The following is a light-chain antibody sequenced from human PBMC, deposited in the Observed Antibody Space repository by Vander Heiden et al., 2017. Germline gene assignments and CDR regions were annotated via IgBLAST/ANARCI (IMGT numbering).Light chain of an antibody. V-gene: IGKV1-5*03. CDR3: QQYNSYWT. CDR1: QSISSW. Sequence: DIQMTQSPYTLSASVGDRVTITCRASQSISSWLAWYQQKPGKAPKLLIYKASSLESGVPSRFSGSGSGTEFTLTISSLQPVDFATYYCQQYNSYWTFGQGTKVEIK. CDR2: KAS. J-gene: IGKJ1*01.